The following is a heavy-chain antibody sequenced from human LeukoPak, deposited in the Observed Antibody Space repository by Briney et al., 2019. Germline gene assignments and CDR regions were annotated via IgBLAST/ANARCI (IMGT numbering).Heavy chain of an antibody. CDR1: GGSISSGGYY. CDR3: ARAGSAAAYYFDY. D-gene: IGHD6-13*01. Sequence: TSETLSLTCTVSGGSISSGGYYWSWIRQHPGKGLEWIGYIYYSGSTYYNPSLKSRVTISVDTSKNQFSLKLCSVTAADTAVYYCARAGSAAAYYFDYWGQGTLVTVSS. CDR2: IYYSGST. J-gene: IGHJ4*02. V-gene: IGHV4-31*03.